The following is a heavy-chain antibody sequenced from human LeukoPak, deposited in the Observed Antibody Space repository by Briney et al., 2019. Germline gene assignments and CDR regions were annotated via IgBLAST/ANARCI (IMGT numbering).Heavy chain of an antibody. CDR1: GHTSTTYY. Sequence: SVTLSCKASGHTSTTYYTQWVRQAAGHGLEWMGIINPSGGSTIYAQTFQGRVTMTRDSSTSTVYMELSSLGSEDTAVHYCARGPAAGTAWPFDYWGEGTLDSVSS. J-gene: IGHJ4*02. CDR3: ARGPAAGTAWPFDY. CDR2: INPSGGST. D-gene: IGHD6-13*01. V-gene: IGHV1-46*01.